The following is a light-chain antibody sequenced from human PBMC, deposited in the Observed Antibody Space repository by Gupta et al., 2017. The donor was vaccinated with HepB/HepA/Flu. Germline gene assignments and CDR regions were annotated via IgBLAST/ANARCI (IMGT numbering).Light chain of an antibody. Sequence: IQMTQSPSTLSASVGDRVTITCRASQDISGWLAWYQQKPGKAPKLLIYKASTLESGVPSRFSGSGSGTEFLLTITSLQPDDFATYYCQQDNNHMITFGHGTKVDFK. CDR2: KAS. CDR3: QQDNNHMIT. J-gene: IGKJ3*01. V-gene: IGKV1-5*03. CDR1: QDISGW.